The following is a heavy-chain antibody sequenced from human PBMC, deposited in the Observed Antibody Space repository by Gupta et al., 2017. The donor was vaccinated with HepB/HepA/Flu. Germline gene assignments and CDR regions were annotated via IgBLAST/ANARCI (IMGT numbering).Heavy chain of an antibody. J-gene: IGHJ4*02. CDR3: AKGNGYGSGSFDY. CDR1: GFTFDDYA. V-gene: IGHV3-9*03. CDR2: ISWNSVSI. Sequence: EVQLVESGGGLVQPGRSLRLSCVASGFTFDDYAMHWVRQAPGKGLEWVSGISWNSVSIGYADFVKGRFTISRDNAKNSLYLQMNGLRAEDMALYYCAKGNGYGSGSFDYWGQGTLVTVSS. D-gene: IGHD3-10*01.